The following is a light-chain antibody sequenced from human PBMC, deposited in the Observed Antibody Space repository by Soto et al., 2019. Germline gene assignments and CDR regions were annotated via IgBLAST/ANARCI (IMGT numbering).Light chain of an antibody. Sequence: EIMMTQSPATLSVSPGERATLSCRASQSVSSSLAWYQQKPGQAPRLLIYGASSRATGIPDRFSGSGSGTDFTLTISRLEPEDFAVYYCQQYGSSGTFGQGTKVDI. J-gene: IGKJ1*01. CDR3: QQYGSSGT. CDR2: GAS. V-gene: IGKV3-20*01. CDR1: QSVSSS.